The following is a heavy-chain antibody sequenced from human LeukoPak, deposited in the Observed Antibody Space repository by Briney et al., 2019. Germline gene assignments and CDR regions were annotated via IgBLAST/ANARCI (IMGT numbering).Heavy chain of an antibody. CDR2: IIPIFGTA. CDR3: ARVGITMVRGANNWFDP. J-gene: IGHJ5*02. Sequence: SVKVSCKASGGTFSSYAISWVRQAPGQGLEWMGGIIPIFGTANYTQKFQGRVTITADKSTSTAYMELSSLRSEDTAVYYCARVGITMVRGANNWFDPWGQGTLVTVSS. CDR1: GGTFSSYA. V-gene: IGHV1-69*06. D-gene: IGHD3-10*01.